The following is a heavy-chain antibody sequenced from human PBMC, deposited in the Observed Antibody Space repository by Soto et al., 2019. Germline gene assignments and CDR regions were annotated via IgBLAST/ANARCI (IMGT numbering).Heavy chain of an antibody. Sequence: SETLSLTCTVSGGSIASSLYYWGWVRQSPGKGLEWIESIYYSGSTHYNPSLKSRVTVSVDTSKNQFSLKLTSVTAADTAVYFCVSHRNYIVVSGSFFDYWSQGTTVTVSS. V-gene: IGHV4-39*01. J-gene: IGHJ4*03. CDR2: IYYSGST. CDR1: GGSIASSLYY. CDR3: VSHRNYIVVSGSFFDY. D-gene: IGHD6-19*01.